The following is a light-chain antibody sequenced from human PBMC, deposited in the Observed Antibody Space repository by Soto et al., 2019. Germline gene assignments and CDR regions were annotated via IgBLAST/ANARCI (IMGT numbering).Light chain of an antibody. CDR3: QQYNNWPPWT. CDR1: QTVRNN. Sequence: EFVLTQSPGTLSLSPGERATLSCRASQTVRNNYLAWYQQKPGQAPRLLIYDASTRATGIPARFSGSGSGTEFTLTISSLQSEDFAVYYCQQYNNWPPWTFGQGTKVEIK. CDR2: DAS. J-gene: IGKJ1*01. V-gene: IGKV3-15*01.